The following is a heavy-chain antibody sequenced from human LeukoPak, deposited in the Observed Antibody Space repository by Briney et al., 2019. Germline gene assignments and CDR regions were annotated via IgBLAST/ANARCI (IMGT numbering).Heavy chain of an antibody. CDR2: INHSGST. V-gene: IGHV4-34*01. Sequence: SETLSLTCAVYGGSFGDYYWSWIRQPPGKGLEWFAEINHSGSTSYNPSLKSRVTISVDTSKNQFSLKLSSVTAADTAVYYCAREVETGTYDYWGQGTLVIVSS. CDR1: GGSFGDYY. J-gene: IGHJ4*02. CDR3: AREVETGTYDY. D-gene: IGHD1-1*01.